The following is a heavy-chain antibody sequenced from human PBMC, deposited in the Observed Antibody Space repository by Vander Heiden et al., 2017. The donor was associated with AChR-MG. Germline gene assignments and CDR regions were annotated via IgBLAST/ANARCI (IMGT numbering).Heavy chain of an antibody. CDR3: AKGIGAMAVYFYL. V-gene: IGHV4-34*02. J-gene: IGHJ1*01. Sequence: QARLQQWGAGPLKPPATPSLTCVIDCATFSPYHWRRVRQLPGKGLEWIGEINQIGSTNYNPSLKRRASIPVDTSKKQFSLRLTSVTAADTGVYYCAKGIGAMAVYFYLWGQGTVVTVSS. D-gene: IGHD6-19*01. CDR2: INQIGST. CDR1: CATFSPYH.